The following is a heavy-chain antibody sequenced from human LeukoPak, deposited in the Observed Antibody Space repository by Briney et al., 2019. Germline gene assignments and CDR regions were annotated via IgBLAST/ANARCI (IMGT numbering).Heavy chain of an antibody. Sequence: AASVKVSCKASGYTFTSYYMHWVRQAPGQGLEWMGGIIPIFGTANYAQKFQGRVTITADKSTSTAYMELSSLRSEDTAVYYCARERTDILTGYLPRSFDYWGQGTLVTVSS. J-gene: IGHJ4*02. CDR1: GYTFTSYY. CDR3: ARERTDILTGYLPRSFDY. V-gene: IGHV1-69*06. CDR2: IIPIFGTA. D-gene: IGHD3-9*01.